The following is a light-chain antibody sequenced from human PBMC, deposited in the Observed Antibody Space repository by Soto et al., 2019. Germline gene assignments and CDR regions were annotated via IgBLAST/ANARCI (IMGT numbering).Light chain of an antibody. Sequence: DIQMTQSPSTLSASVGDTVTITCRASQTINNCLAWYQQKPGKAPKLLISDASSLEPGVPSRFSGSGSGTEFTLSINGLQPDDFATYYCQQCYIYWTFGQGAKVDIK. CDR1: QTINNC. V-gene: IGKV1-5*01. J-gene: IGKJ1*01. CDR3: QQCYIYWT. CDR2: DAS.